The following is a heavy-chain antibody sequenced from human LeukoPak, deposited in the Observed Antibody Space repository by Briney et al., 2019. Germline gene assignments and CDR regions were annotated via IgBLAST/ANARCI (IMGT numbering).Heavy chain of an antibody. J-gene: IGHJ5*02. CDR1: GYTFTSYD. CDR3: ARRGSITMIPKFDP. D-gene: IGHD3-22*01. V-gene: IGHV1-8*01. Sequence: GASVKVSCKASGYTFTSYDINWVRQATGQGLEWMGWMNPNSGNTGYAQKFQGRVTMTRNTSISTAYMELSSLRSEDTAVYYCARRGSITMIPKFDPWGQGTLVTVSS. CDR2: MNPNSGNT.